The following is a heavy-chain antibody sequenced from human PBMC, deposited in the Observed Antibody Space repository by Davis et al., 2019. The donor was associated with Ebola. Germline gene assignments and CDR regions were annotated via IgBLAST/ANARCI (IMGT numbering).Heavy chain of an antibody. CDR3: ARSPKPEPGAQTGCRYFDL. D-gene: IGHD1-14*01. Sequence: SGPTLVKPTQTLTLTCTFSGFSLSTSGMCVSWIRQPPGKALEWLARIDWDDDKYYSTSLKTRLTISKDTSKNQVVLTMTNMDPVDTATYYCARSPKPEPGAQTGCRYFDLWGRGTLVTVSS. CDR2: IDWDDDK. J-gene: IGHJ2*01. V-gene: IGHV2-70*11. CDR1: GFSLSTSGMC.